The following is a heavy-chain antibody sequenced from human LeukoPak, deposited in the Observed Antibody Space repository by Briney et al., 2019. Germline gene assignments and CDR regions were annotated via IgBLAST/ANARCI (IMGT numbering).Heavy chain of an antibody. J-gene: IGHJ4*02. CDR2: IYYSGST. Sequence: SETLSLTCAVSGGSISSGGYSWSWIRQPPGKGLEWIGYIYYSGSTYYNPSLKSRVTISVDTSKNQFSLKLSSVTAADTAVYYCARVTMVRGYFDYWGQGTLVTVSS. D-gene: IGHD3-10*01. CDR1: GGSISSGGYS. V-gene: IGHV4-30-4*07. CDR3: ARVTMVRGYFDY.